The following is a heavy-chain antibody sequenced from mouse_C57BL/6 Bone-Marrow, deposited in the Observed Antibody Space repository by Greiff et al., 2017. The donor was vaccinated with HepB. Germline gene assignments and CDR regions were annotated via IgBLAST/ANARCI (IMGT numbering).Heavy chain of an antibody. CDR3: YGAMDY. Sequence: QVQLQQSGPELVRPGVSVKLSCKGSGYTFTDYAMHWVKQSHGKSLEWIGVISTYYGDASYNQKFKDKDTMTVDKSSSTAYMELAGLTSEDSAVYGYYGAMDYWGQGTSVTVSS. CDR1: GYTFTDYA. V-gene: IGHV1-67*01. J-gene: IGHJ4*01. D-gene: IGHD1-2*01. CDR2: ISTYYGDA.